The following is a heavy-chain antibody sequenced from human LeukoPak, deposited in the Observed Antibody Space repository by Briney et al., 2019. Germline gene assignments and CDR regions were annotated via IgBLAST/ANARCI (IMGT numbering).Heavy chain of an antibody. J-gene: IGHJ2*01. CDR1: GGSISSSSYY. CDR3: ARDNRIVSRLDWYFDP. V-gene: IGHV4-39*07. D-gene: IGHD5/OR15-5a*01. CDR2: IYYSGST. Sequence: SETLSLTCTVSGGSISSSSYYWGWIRQPPGKGLEWIGSIYYSGSTYYNPSLKSRVTISVDTSKNQFSLKLSSVTAADTAVYYCARDNRIVSRLDWYFDPWGRGTLVTVSS.